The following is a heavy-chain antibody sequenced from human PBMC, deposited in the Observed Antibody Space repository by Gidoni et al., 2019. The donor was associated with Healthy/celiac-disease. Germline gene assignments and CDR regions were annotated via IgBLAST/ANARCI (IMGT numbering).Heavy chain of an antibody. Sequence: EVQLVESGGGLVQPGRSLRLSCAASGFPFDDYAMHWVRQAPGKGLEWVSGISWNSGSIGYADSVKGRFTISRDNAKNSLYLQMNSLRAEDTAFYYCAKDRTYYYYGMDVWGQGTTVTVSS. CDR1: GFPFDDYA. CDR2: ISWNSGSI. J-gene: IGHJ6*02. CDR3: AKDRTYYYYGMDV. V-gene: IGHV3-9*01.